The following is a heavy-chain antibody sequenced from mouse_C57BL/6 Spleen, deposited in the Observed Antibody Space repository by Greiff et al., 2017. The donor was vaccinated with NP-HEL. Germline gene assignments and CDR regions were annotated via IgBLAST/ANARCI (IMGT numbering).Heavy chain of an antibody. Sequence: VQLQQSGAELARPGASVKLSCKASGYTFTSYGISWVKQRTGQGLEWIGEIYPRSGNTYYNEKFKGKATLTEDKSSSTAYMELRSLTSEDSAVYFCATTEGFAYWGQGTLVTVSA. CDR1: GYTFTSYG. V-gene: IGHV1-81*01. CDR3: ATTEGFAY. CDR2: IYPRSGNT. D-gene: IGHD1-1*01. J-gene: IGHJ3*01.